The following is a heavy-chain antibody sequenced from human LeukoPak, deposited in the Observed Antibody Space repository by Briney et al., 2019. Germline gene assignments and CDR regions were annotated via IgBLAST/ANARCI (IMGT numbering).Heavy chain of an antibody. Sequence: GRSLRLSCAASGFTFSSYSMNWVRQAPGKGLEWVSSISSSSYIYYADSVKGRFTISRDNAKNSLYLQMNSLRAEDTAVYYCARVGRDTAFDIWGQGTMVTVSS. CDR1: GFTFSSYS. J-gene: IGHJ3*02. D-gene: IGHD3-10*01. V-gene: IGHV3-21*01. CDR3: ARVGRDTAFDI. CDR2: ISSSSYI.